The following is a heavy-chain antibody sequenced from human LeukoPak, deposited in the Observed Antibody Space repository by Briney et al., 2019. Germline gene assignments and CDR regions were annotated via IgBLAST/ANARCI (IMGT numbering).Heavy chain of an antibody. Sequence: PGGSLRLSCAASGFTFSSYWMHWVRQAPGKGLVWVSRINSDGSSTNYADSVKGRLTISRDNAKNTLYLQMSSLRAEDMALYYCAKAVSYSGSTGFDYWGQGTLVTVSS. J-gene: IGHJ4*02. CDR2: INSDGSST. V-gene: IGHV3-74*01. CDR1: GFTFSSYW. D-gene: IGHD5-12*01. CDR3: AKAVSYSGSTGFDY.